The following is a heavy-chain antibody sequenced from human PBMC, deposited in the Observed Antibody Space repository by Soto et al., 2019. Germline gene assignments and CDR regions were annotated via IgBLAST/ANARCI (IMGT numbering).Heavy chain of an antibody. CDR1: GGSIRSGDYY. D-gene: IGHD6-13*01. J-gene: IGHJ4*02. V-gene: IGHV4-30-4*01. CDR3: AREIMAADHFDY. Sequence: SETLSLTCTVSGGSIRSGDYYWSWIRHTPERGLEWCGYVHYSGNTFYNPSLKSRATISLDTSRNHFSLNLSSVTAAESAVYYCAREIMAADHFDYWGQGALVTVS. CDR2: VHYSGNT.